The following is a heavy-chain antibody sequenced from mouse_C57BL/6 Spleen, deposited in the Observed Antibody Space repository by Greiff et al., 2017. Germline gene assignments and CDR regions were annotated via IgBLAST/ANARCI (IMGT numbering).Heavy chain of an antibody. CDR2: IYPSDSET. CDR3: ARAGRGADAMDY. Sequence: VQLQQPGAELVRPGSSVKLSCKASGYTFTSYWMAWVKQRPGQGLEWIGNIYPSDSETHYNQKFKDKATLTVDKSSSTAYMQLSSLTSEDSAVYYCARAGRGADAMDYWGQGTSLTVSS. V-gene: IGHV1-61*01. D-gene: IGHD3-3*01. J-gene: IGHJ4*01. CDR1: GYTFTSYW.